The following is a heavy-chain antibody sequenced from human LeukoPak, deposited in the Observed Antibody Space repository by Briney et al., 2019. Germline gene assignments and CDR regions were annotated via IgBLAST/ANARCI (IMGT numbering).Heavy chain of an antibody. CDR2: IYQSGST. Sequence: PSETLSLTCTVSGDSISSGYYWGWIRQPPGKGLEWIGSIYQSGSTYYNPSLKSRVTISVDTSKNQFSLKLNSVTAADTAVYYCARRSGAGYWYFDLWGRGTLVTVSS. V-gene: IGHV4-38-2*02. J-gene: IGHJ2*01. CDR1: GDSISSGYY. D-gene: IGHD3-3*01. CDR3: ARRSGAGYWYFDL.